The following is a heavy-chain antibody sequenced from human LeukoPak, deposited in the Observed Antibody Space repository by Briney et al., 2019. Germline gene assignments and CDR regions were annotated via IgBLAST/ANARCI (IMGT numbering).Heavy chain of an antibody. CDR3: ARDLAYDILTGYYPHDY. Sequence: GGSLRLSCAASGFTFSSYWMSWVRQAPGKGLEWVANIKQDGSEKYYVDSVKGRFTISRDNAKNSLYLQMNSLRAEDTAVYYCARDLAYDILTGYYPHDYWGQGTLVTVSS. D-gene: IGHD3-9*01. CDR1: GFTFSSYW. V-gene: IGHV3-7*01. CDR2: IKQDGSEK. J-gene: IGHJ4*02.